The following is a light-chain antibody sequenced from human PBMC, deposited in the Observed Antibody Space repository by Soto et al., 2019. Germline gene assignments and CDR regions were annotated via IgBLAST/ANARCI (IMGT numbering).Light chain of an antibody. Sequence: QSAPTQPPSASGSPGQSVTFSCTGTSSDVGGYNYVSWYQQYPGKAPKLMIYEVYKRHSGVPDRFSGSKSGNTASLTVSGLQADDEDDYYCSAYAGSSTWVFGGGTKLTVL. CDR2: EVY. J-gene: IGLJ2*01. CDR1: SSDVGGYNY. V-gene: IGLV2-8*01. CDR3: SAYAGSSTWV.